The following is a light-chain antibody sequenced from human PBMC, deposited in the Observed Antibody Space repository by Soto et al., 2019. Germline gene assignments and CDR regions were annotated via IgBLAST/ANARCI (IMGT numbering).Light chain of an antibody. J-gene: IGKJ4*02. CDR2: DAS. CDR3: QQRSHLPST. V-gene: IGKV3-11*01. CDR1: QSVGSY. Sequence: EIVLTQSPATLSLSPGDRATLSCRASQSVGSYLGWYQQRPGQAPRLLIYDASNRATGIPARFSGSRSGTDYTPTISSLEPEDYAVYYCQQRSHLPSTCGGGTKVEIK.